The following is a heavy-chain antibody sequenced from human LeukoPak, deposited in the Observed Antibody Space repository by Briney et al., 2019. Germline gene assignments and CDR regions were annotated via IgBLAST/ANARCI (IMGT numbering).Heavy chain of an antibody. CDR1: GGSISTSSYY. D-gene: IGHD1-26*01. V-gene: IGHV4-39*01. J-gene: IGHJ4*02. Sequence: SETLSLTCTVSGGSISTSSYYWAWIRQPPGKGLEWIGSINYSGSTYYTASLKSRVTISVDTSKNQFSLKLSSVTAADTAVYFCARHGASGSYLYYFDYWGQGTLVTVSS. CDR2: INYSGST. CDR3: ARHGASGSYLYYFDY.